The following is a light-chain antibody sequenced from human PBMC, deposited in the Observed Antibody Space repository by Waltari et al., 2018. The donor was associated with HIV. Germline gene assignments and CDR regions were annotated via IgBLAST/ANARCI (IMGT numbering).Light chain of an antibody. J-gene: IGKJ3*01. CDR1: QGISNH. CDR2: AAS. V-gene: IGKV1-16*02. CDR3: QQYNTLPFT. Sequence: DIQMTQSPSSLSASVGDRVIITCRASQGISNHLAWLQQKPGKAPKSPIYAASSLQSGVPSKFSGSGSGTDFTLTITSLQPEDFATYYCQQYNTLPFTFGPGTIVDVK.